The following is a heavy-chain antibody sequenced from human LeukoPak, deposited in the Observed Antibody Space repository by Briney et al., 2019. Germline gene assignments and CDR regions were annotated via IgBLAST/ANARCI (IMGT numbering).Heavy chain of an antibody. CDR1: GFTFSSYW. J-gene: IGHJ4*02. V-gene: IGHV3-7*01. D-gene: IGHD6-19*01. CDR3: ARDGLWYSSGSSGY. CDR2: IKQDGSEK. Sequence: PGGSLRLSCAASGFTFSSYWMSWVCQAPGKGLEWVANIKQDGSEKYYVDSVKGRFTISRDNAKNSLYLQMNSLRAEDTAVYYCARDGLWYSSGSSGYWGQGTLVTVSS.